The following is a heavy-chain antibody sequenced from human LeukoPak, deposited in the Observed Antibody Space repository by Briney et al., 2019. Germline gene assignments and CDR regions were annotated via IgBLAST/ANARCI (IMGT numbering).Heavy chain of an antibody. CDR2: MNPNSGNT. CDR1: GYTFTSYD. D-gene: IGHD6-13*01. V-gene: IGHV1-8*01. CDR3: ARGFRIAAAGTIRPLYYFDY. Sequence: ASVKVSCKASGYTFTSYDINWVRQATGQGLEWMGWMNPNSGNTGYAQKFRGRVTMTRNTSISTAYMELSSLRSEDTAVYYCARGFRIAAAGTIRPLYYFDYWGQGTLVTVSS. J-gene: IGHJ4*02.